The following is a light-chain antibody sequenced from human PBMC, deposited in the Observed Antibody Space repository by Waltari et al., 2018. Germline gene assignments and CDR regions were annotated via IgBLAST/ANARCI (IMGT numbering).Light chain of an antibody. CDR1: QSVSSF. J-gene: IGKJ4*01. CDR2: GAS. V-gene: IGKV3-15*01. CDR3: QQYNDLPPLT. Sequence: EVVMTQSPATLSLSPGERATLSCRASQSVSSFLAWYQQKPGQAPRLLIYGASTRATGIPARFSGSGSGTEFTLTISSLQSEDFAVYYCQQYNDLPPLTFGGGTKVEIK.